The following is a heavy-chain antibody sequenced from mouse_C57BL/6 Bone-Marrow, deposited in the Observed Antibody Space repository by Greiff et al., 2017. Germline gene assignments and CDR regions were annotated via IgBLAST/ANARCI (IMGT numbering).Heavy chain of an antibody. V-gene: IGHV1-69*01. CDR1: GYTFTSYW. D-gene: IGHD2-3*01. Sequence: QVQLQQPGAELVMPGASVQLSCKASGYTFTSYWMHWVKQRPGQGLEWIGELDPSDSYTNYNQKFKGKSTLTVDKSSSTAYMQLSSLTSEDSAVYYCASENYDGYYGAYWGQGTLVTVSA. CDR3: ASENYDGYYGAY. CDR2: LDPSDSYT. J-gene: IGHJ3*01.